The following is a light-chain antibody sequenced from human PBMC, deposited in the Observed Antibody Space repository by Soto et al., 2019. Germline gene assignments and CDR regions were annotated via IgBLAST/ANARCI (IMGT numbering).Light chain of an antibody. V-gene: IGKV3-20*01. J-gene: IGKJ1*01. CDR1: QSVTTQ. Sequence: IVLTQSPGTLSLSPGERATLSCRASQSVTTQLAWYQQKPGQAPRLIIHGASSRATGVPDRITGSGSGTDFTLSISRLEPEDFAVYYCQQYGSSLSFGQGTKVDIK. CDR2: GAS. CDR3: QQYGSSLS.